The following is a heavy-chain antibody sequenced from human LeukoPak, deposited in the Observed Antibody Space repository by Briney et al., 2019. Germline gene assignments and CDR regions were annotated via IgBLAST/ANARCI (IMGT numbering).Heavy chain of an antibody. D-gene: IGHD5-24*01. CDR3: ARDEMATFPD. J-gene: IGHJ4*02. CDR1: GFSVSNYY. CDR2: IYSGGNT. V-gene: IGHV3-53*01. Sequence: GGSLSLSCAASGFSVSNYYMSWVRQAPGKGLEWVSVIYSGGNTYYTDSVKGRFTISRDNPKNTVFLQMGSLRGEDTAVYYCARDEMATFPDWGQGTLVTVSS.